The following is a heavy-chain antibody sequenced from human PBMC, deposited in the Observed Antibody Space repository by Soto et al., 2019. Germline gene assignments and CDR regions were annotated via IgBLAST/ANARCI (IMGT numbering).Heavy chain of an antibody. V-gene: IGHV1-69*13. Sequence: SVKVSCKASGGTFSSYAISWVRQAPGQGLEWMGGIIPIFGTANYAQKFQGRVTITADESTSTAYMELSRLRSEDTAGYYCARDGERWLLPTVVDYYYGMDVWGQGTTVTVSS. CDR1: GGTFSSYA. CDR2: IIPIFGTA. D-gene: IGHD3-22*01. J-gene: IGHJ6*02. CDR3: ARDGERWLLPTVVDYYYGMDV.